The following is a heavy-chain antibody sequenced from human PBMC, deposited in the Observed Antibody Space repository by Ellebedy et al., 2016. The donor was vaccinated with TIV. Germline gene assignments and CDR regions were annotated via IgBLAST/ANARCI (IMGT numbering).Heavy chain of an antibody. CDR2: LSTISSY. V-gene: IGHV3-21*01. Sequence: GESLKISCAASGFTFSSYSLNWVRQAPGKGLEWVSSLSTISSYADSVRGRFTISRDNAKNSLYLQMNSLRAEDTAVYYCSRGGGCGGGTCYYPDFWGQGTLVTVSS. J-gene: IGHJ4*02. CDR1: GFTFSSYS. CDR3: SRGGGCGGGTCYYPDF. D-gene: IGHD2-15*01.